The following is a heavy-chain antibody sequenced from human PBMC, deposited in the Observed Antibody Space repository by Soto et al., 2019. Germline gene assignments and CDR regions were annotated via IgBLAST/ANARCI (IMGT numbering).Heavy chain of an antibody. CDR2: VKQDGTEK. D-gene: IGHD5-18*01. J-gene: IGHJ3*02. V-gene: IGHV3-7*01. CDR3: ARGDTPMITGMDSFDI. Sequence: GGSLRLSCAASGFTFSRYWMNWVRQAPGKGLEWVANVKQDGTEKNYVDSVKGRFTISRDNARNSLYLQMDSLRAEDTAVYFCARGDTPMITGMDSFDIWGQGTMVTVSS. CDR1: GFTFSRYW.